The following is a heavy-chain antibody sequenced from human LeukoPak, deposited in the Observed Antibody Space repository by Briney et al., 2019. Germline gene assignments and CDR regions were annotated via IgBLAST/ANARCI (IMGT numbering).Heavy chain of an antibody. D-gene: IGHD2-8*01. Sequence: GGSLRLSCAVSGFTFSSDWMNWVRQAPGKGREWVANIKQDGSEKNYVDSVKRRFTISRDNAKSSLFLQMNDLRAEDTAVYYCAKGGRGNGEVYWGQGTLVTVSS. J-gene: IGHJ4*02. CDR1: GFTFSSDW. CDR3: AKGGRGNGEVY. V-gene: IGHV3-7*01. CDR2: IKQDGSEK.